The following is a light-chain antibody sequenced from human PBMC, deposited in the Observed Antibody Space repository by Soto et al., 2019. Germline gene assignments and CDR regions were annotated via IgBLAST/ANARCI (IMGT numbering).Light chain of an antibody. V-gene: IGLV2-23*02. Sequence: SALTQPASVSGSPGQSITISCTGTSSDVGSYNLVSWYQQHPGKAPKLMIYEVSKRPSGVSNRFSGSKSGNTASLTISGFQVEDEADYYCCSYAGSSTYVFGTGTKVTVL. CDR1: SSDVGSYNL. CDR3: CSYAGSSTYV. CDR2: EVS. J-gene: IGLJ1*01.